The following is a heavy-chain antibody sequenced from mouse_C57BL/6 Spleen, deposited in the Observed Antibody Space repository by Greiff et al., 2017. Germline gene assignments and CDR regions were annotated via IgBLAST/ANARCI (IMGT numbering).Heavy chain of an antibody. D-gene: IGHD2-5*01. J-gene: IGHJ1*03. V-gene: IGHV1-9*01. Sequence: VQLQESGAELMKPGASVKLSCKATGYTFTGYWIEWVKQRPGHGLEWIGEILPGSGSTNYNEKFKGKATFTADTSSNTAYKQLSSLTTEDSAIYYCARGKNYYSNYDWYFDVWGTGTTVTVSS. CDR1: GYTFTGYW. CDR3: ARGKNYYSNYDWYFDV. CDR2: ILPGSGST.